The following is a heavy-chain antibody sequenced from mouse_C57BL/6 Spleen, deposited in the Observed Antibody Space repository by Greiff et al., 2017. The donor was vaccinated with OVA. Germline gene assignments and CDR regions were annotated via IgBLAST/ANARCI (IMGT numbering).Heavy chain of an antibody. CDR1: GYSFTDYN. Sequence: EVKLQESGPELVKPGASVKISCKASGYSFTDYNMNWVKQSDGKSLEWIGVINPNYGTTSYNQKFKGKATLTVDQSSSTAYMQLNSLTSEDSAVYYCESYHTGFAYWGQGTLVTVSA. V-gene: IGHV1-39*01. D-gene: IGHD5-5*01. CDR2: INPNYGTT. CDR3: ESYHTGFAY. J-gene: IGHJ3*01.